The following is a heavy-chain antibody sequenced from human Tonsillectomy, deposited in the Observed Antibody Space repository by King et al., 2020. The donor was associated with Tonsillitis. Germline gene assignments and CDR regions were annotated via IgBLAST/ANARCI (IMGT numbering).Heavy chain of an antibody. V-gene: IGHV4-34*01. CDR2: INHSGST. D-gene: IGHD2-15*01. CDR1: GGSFSGYY. J-gene: IGHJ3*02. CDR3: ARPFVVATNDASDS. Sequence: VQLQQWGAGLLKPSETLSLTCAVYGGSFSGYYWSWIRQPPGKGLEWIGEINHSGSTNYNPSLKSRVTVTVDTSKNQFSLKLSSMTAADTAVYYCARPFVVATNDASDSSGDGTMVTVSS.